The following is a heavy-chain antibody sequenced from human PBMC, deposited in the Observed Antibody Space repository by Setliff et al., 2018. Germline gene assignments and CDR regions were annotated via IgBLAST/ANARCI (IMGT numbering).Heavy chain of an antibody. CDR1: GFTFRGFA. V-gene: IGHV3-30*02. CDR2: IRHDESDI. CDR3: VRDSSADYYDNDYFKY. Sequence: GGSLRLSCAASGFTFRGFAMHWVRQAPGKGLEWVAFIRHDESDIYYTNSVKGRFTVSRDNSKNTLYLQMNILRPEDMALYYCVRDSSADYYDNDYFKYWGQGALVTVSS. D-gene: IGHD2-21*02. J-gene: IGHJ1*01.